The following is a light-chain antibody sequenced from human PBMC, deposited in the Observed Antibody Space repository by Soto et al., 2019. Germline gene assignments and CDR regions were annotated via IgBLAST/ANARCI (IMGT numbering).Light chain of an antibody. CDR2: GAS. J-gene: IGKJ1*01. Sequence: EIGLTQSPVPLSVSPGERATLSCRASQSVSSSYLAWYQQKPGQAPRLLIYGASNRATGIPDRISGSGSGTDFTLTISRLEPEDFAVYYCQQYGSSPWTFGQGTKVDIK. V-gene: IGKV3-20*01. CDR1: QSVSSSY. CDR3: QQYGSSPWT.